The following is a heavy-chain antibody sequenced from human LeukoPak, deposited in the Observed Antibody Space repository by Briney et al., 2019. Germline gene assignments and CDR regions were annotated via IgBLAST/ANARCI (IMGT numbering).Heavy chain of an antibody. CDR3: ARSPRFGELLSYFDY. CDR1: GYSFTSYW. D-gene: IGHD3-10*01. J-gene: IGHJ4*02. V-gene: IGHV5-51*01. Sequence: GESLKISCTGSGYSFTSYWIGWVRQMPGKGLAWMGIIYPGDSETTYSPSFQGQVSISADKSISTAYLQWNSLKASDTAMYYCARSPRFGELLSYFDYWGQGTLVTVSS. CDR2: IYPGDSET.